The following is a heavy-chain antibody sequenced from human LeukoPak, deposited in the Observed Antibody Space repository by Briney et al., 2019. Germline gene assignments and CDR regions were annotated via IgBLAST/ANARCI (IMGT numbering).Heavy chain of an antibody. V-gene: IGHV3-23*01. CDR1: GFTFSSYW. CDR2: ISGSGGST. CDR3: AKDLTMVRGVTPYYFDY. J-gene: IGHJ4*02. D-gene: IGHD3-10*01. Sequence: GGSLRLSCAASGFTFSSYWMSWVRQAPGKGLEWVSAISGSGGSTYYADSVKGRFTISRDNSKNTLYLQMNSLRAEDTAVYYCAKDLTMVRGVTPYYFDYWGQGTLVTVSS.